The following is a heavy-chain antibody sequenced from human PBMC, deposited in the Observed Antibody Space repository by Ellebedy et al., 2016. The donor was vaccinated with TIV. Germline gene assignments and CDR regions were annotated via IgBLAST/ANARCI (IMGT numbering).Heavy chain of an antibody. Sequence: MPGGSLRLSCTVSGGSISPYYWSWIRQPPGKGLEWIGYIYYSGSTNYNPSLKSRVTISVDTSKNQFSLKLSSVTAADTAVYYFARLTRTIFGVVQTIDYWGQGTLVTVSS. CDR3: ARLTRTIFGVVQTIDY. CDR2: IYYSGST. V-gene: IGHV4-59*08. D-gene: IGHD3-3*01. J-gene: IGHJ4*02. CDR1: GGSISPYY.